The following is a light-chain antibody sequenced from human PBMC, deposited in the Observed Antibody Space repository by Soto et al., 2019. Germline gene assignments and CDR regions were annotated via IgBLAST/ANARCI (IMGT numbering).Light chain of an antibody. CDR3: CSYAGSSTAV. V-gene: IGLV2-23*01. J-gene: IGLJ7*01. CDR1: SSDVGSYNL. Sequence: QSALTQPASVSGSPGQSITISCTGTSSDVGSYNLVSWYQQHPGKAPKLMIYEGSKRPSGVSNRFSGPKSGNTASLTISGLQAEDEADYYCCSYAGSSTAVFGGGTQLTVL. CDR2: EGS.